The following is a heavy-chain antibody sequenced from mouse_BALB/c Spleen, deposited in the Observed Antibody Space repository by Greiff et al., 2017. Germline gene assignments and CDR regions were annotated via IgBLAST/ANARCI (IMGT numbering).Heavy chain of an antibody. V-gene: IGHV1S81*02. Sequence: QVQLQQPGAELVKPGASVKLSCKASGYTFTSYYMYWVKQRPGQGLEWIGGINPSNGGTNFNEKFKSKATLTVDKSSSTAYMQLSSLTSEDSAVYYCTRPYYMYDGDYYAMDYWGQGTSVTVSS. D-gene: IGHD2-14*01. J-gene: IGHJ4*01. CDR1: GYTFTSYY. CDR3: TRPYYMYDGDYYAMDY. CDR2: INPSNGGT.